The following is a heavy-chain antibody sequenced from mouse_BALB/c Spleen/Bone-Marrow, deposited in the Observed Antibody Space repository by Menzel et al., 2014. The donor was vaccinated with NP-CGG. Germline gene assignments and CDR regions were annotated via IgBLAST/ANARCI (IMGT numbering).Heavy chain of an antibody. CDR1: GYAFSSYR. V-gene: IGHV1-80*01. J-gene: IGHJ3*01. Sequence: VQLQESGAELVRPGSSVKISCKGSGYAFSSYRMNWVKQRPGQGLEWIGQIYPGDGDTNNNGKFKGKATLTADKSSTTVYMQLSSLTSEDSAVYFCARSYDYDPLAYWGQGTLVTVSA. CDR3: ARSYDYDPLAY. CDR2: IYPGDGDT. D-gene: IGHD2-4*01.